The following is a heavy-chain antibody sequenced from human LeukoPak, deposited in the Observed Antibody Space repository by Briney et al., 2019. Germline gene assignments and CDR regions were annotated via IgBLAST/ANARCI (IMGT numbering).Heavy chain of an antibody. CDR3: ARDGLRYFDWLFWVLNWFDP. CDR2: INPNSGGT. V-gene: IGHV1-2*02. Sequence: ASVKVSCKASGYSFTGYYMHWVRQAPGQGLEWMGWINPNSGGTKYAQKFQGRVTMTRDMSISTAYMELSRLRSDDTAVYYCARDGLRYFDWLFWVLNWFDPWGQGTLVTVSS. J-gene: IGHJ5*02. D-gene: IGHD3-9*01. CDR1: GYSFTGYY.